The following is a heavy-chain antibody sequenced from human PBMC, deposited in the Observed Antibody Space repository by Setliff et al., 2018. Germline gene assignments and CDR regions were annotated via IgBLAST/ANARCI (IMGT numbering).Heavy chain of an antibody. D-gene: IGHD1-26*01. CDR3: VRGGSAPSSYQYPLDV. V-gene: IGHV3-73*01. CDR2: IRGRTDNYAT. J-gene: IGHJ6*02. CDR1: GFSFSGSA. Sequence: PGGSLRLSCAASGFSFSGSAVYWVRQASVKGLEWIGRIRGRTDNYATAYAASVRGRFTISRDDSKNTAYLQMNSLKTEDTAVYYCVRGGSAPSSYQYPLDVWGQGTTVTVSS.